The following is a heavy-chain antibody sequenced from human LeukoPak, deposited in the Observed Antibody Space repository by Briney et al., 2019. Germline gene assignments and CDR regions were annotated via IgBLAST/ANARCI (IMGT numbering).Heavy chain of an antibody. CDR3: ATSGRIQRDAFDI. CDR2: ISYDGSNK. CDR1: GFTFSSYG. Sequence: GGSLRLSCAASGFTFSSYGMHWVRQAPGKGLEWGAVISYDGSNKYYADSVKGRFTISRDNSKNTLYLQMNSLRAEDTAVYYCATSGRIQRDAFDIWGQGTMVTVSS. V-gene: IGHV3-30*03. D-gene: IGHD1-26*01. J-gene: IGHJ3*02.